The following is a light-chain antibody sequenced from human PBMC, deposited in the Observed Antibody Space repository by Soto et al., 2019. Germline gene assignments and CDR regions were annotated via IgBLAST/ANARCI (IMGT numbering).Light chain of an antibody. CDR2: EDT. V-gene: IGLV2-23*01. CDR1: SSDVGSYNL. CDR3: CSYAGRSTWV. Sequence: QSALTQPASVSGSPGQSITISCTGTSSDVGSYNLVSWYQQHPGKAPKVIIYEDTKWPSGASNRFTGSKSGITASLTISGLQAEDEADYYCCSYAGRSTWVFGGGTQLTVL. J-gene: IGLJ3*02.